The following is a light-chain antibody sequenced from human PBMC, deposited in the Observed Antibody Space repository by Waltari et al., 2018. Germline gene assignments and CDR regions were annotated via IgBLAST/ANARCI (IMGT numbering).Light chain of an antibody. CDR3: QEYGNALT. J-gene: IGKJ4*01. Sequence: DIQMTQSPSSLSASVGDRVTITCQASQDIDNFLNWYQQKPGEAPRLLIYDASNLETGVPSKFSGRGSGTDFSLTITSLQPEDIATYYCQEYGNALTFGGGTKVEIK. CDR1: QDIDNF. CDR2: DAS. V-gene: IGKV1-33*01.